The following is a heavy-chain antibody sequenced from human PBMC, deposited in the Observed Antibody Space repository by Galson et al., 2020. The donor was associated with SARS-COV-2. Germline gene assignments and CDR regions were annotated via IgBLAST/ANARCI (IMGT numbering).Heavy chain of an antibody. D-gene: IGHD2-8*01. CDR2: IFSNDEK. CDR3: ARISTYCTNGVCYTVFDY. V-gene: IGHV2-26*01. CDR1: GFSLSNARMG. Sequence: KMSGPTLVKPTATLTLTCTVSGFSLSNARMGVSWLRQPPGKALEWLAHIFSNDEKSYSTSLKSRLTISKDTSKSQVVLTMTNMDPVDTATYYCARISTYCTNGVCYTVFDYWGQGTLVTVSS. J-gene: IGHJ4*02.